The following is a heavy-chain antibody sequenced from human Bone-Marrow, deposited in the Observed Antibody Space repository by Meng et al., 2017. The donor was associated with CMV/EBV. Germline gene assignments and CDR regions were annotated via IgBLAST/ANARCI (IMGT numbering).Heavy chain of an antibody. CDR1: GESSSSRDW. CDR2: ISHGEDT. CDR3: ARVRCSGGSCFYFDF. Sequence: GESSSSRDWGTGVSQPPGEGLEWIGEISHGEDTNYSPSLKSRVTISMDKSKRHFSLRVNSVTAADTAVYYCARVRCSGGSCFYFDFWGQGTLVTVSS. V-gene: IGHV4-4*02. D-gene: IGHD2-15*01. J-gene: IGHJ4*02.